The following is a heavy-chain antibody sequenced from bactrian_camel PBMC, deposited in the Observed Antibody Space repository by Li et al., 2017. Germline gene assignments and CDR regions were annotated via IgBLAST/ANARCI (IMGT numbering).Heavy chain of an antibody. CDR1: DNVSKYY. V-gene: IGHV3S53*01. J-gene: IGHJ4*01. CDR3: AEGRGSRGEHCYSLNY. Sequence: HVQLVESGGGSVQAGGSLRLACAASDNVSKYYMAWFRQAPGKEREGVAAIDKAGSPTYTYSVMGRFTISQDSARNTVCLQMINLQPEDTATYYCAEGRGSRGEHCYSLNYWGQGTQVTVS. CDR2: IDKAGSP. D-gene: IGHD6*01.